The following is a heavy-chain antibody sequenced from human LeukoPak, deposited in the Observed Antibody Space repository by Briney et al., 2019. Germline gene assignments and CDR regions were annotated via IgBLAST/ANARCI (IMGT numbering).Heavy chain of an antibody. J-gene: IGHJ5*02. D-gene: IGHD6-13*01. CDR1: GGTFSSYA. V-gene: IGHV1-69*06. CDR3: ARAPWSSSSWPYNWFDP. CDR2: IIPIFGTA. Sequence: ASVKVSCKASGGTFSSYAISWVRQAPGQGLEWMGGIIPIFGTANYAQKFQGRVTITADKSTSTAYMELSSLRSEDTAVYYCARAPWSSSSWPYNWFDPWGQGTLVTVSS.